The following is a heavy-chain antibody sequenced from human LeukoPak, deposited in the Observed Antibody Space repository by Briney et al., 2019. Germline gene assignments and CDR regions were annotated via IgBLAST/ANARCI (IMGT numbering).Heavy chain of an antibody. CDR3: ARSRVTLYNWFDP. CDR1: GGSISSYY. D-gene: IGHD2-21*02. J-gene: IGHJ5*02. Sequence: SETLSLTCTVSGGSISSYYWSWIRQPPGKGLEWIGYIYYSGSTNYNPSLKSRVTISVDTSKNQFSLKLSSVTAADTAVYYCARSRVTLYNWFDPWGQGTLVTVSS. CDR2: IYYSGST. V-gene: IGHV4-59*01.